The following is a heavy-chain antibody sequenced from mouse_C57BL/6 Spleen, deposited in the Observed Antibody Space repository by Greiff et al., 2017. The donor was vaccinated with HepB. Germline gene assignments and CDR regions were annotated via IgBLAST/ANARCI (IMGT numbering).Heavy chain of an antibody. D-gene: IGHD2-4*01. CDR2: IFPGSGST. J-gene: IGHJ4*01. Sequence: VKLVESGPELVKPGASVKISCKASGYTFTDYYINWVKQRPGQGLEWIGWIFPGSGSTYYNEKFKGKATLTVDKSSSTAYMLLSSLTSEDSAVYFCALYDYDGYYYAMDYWGQGTSVTVSS. CDR3: ALYDYDGYYYAMDY. CDR1: GYTFTDYY. V-gene: IGHV1-75*01.